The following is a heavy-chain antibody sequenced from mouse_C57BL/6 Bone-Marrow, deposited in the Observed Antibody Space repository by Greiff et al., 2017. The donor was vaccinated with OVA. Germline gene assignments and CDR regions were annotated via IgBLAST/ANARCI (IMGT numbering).Heavy chain of an antibody. Sequence: QVQLQQPGAELVRPGASVKLSCQASGYTFTSYWLHWVKQGPGQGLEWIGVIDPSGSYTNYNQKFKGKATLTVDTSSSAACMQLSSLTSEDSAVYYCASPYYYGSSPWFAYWGQGTLVTVSA. CDR2: IDPSGSYT. J-gene: IGHJ3*01. D-gene: IGHD1-1*01. V-gene: IGHV1-59*01. CDR3: ASPYYYGSSPWFAY. CDR1: GYTFTSYW.